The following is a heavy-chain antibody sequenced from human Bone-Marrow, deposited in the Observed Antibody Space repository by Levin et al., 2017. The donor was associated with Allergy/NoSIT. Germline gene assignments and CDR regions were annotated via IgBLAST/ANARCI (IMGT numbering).Heavy chain of an antibody. J-gene: IGHJ4*02. CDR2: TYYRSKWYN. D-gene: IGHD6-19*01. V-gene: IGHV6-1*01. Sequence: SETLSLTCAISGDSVSSNSAAWNWNRQSPSRGLEWLGRTYYRSKWYNEYALSVKSRITINADTSKNQFSLQLNFVTPEDTAVYYCAREIEAGWDYWGQGTLVTVSS. CDR3: AREIEAGWDY. CDR1: GDSVSSNSAA.